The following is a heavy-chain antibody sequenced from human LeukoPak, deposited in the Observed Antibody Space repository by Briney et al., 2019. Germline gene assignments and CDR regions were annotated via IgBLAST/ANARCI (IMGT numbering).Heavy chain of an antibody. Sequence: ASVTVSCKASGYTFTGYYMHWVRQAPGQGLEWMGWINPNSGGTNYAQKFQGRVTMTRDTSISTAYMELSRLRSDDTAVYYCATSLTTVSGGDYWGQGTLVTVSS. J-gene: IGHJ4*02. CDR3: ATSLTTVSGGDY. D-gene: IGHD4-4*01. V-gene: IGHV1-2*02. CDR1: GYTFTGYY. CDR2: INPNSGGT.